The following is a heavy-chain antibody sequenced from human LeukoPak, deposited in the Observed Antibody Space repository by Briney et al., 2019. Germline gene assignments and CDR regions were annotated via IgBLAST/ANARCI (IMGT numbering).Heavy chain of an antibody. J-gene: IGHJ4*02. CDR2: VSDRGGT. D-gene: IGHD6-6*01. V-gene: IGHV4-59*12. Sequence: SETLSLTCSVSGYSISDSYWSWIRQPPGKQMKWIGFVSDRGGTTYNPSLRSRVNISLDTSQNQFSLKVTSVTAADTAVYYCATNALLVPSTFDSWGRGTLVIVSS. CDR3: ATNALLVPSTFDS. CDR1: GYSISDSY.